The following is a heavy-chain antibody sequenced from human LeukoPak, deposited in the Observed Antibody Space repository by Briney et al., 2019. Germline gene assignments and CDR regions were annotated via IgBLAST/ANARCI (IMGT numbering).Heavy chain of an antibody. CDR1: GGSISSYY. D-gene: IGHD6-13*01. J-gene: IGHJ4*02. CDR2: IYYSGST. CDR3: ARATPWDSSSWSYYYFDY. V-gene: IGHV4-59*01. Sequence: PSETLSLTCTVSGGSISSYYWSWIRQPPGKGLEWIGYIYYSGSTNYNPSLKSRVTISVGTSKNQFSLKLSSVTAADTAVYYCARATPWDSSSWSYYYFDYWGQGTLVTVSS.